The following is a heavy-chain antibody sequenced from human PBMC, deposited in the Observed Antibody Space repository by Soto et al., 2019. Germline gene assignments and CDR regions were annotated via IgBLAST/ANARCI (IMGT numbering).Heavy chain of an antibody. D-gene: IGHD4-17*01. CDR1: GCPISSSSYD. CDR3: ARASATVTTLDY. CDR2: IYYSGST. J-gene: IGHJ4*02. Sequence: SETLSLTCTVSGCPISSSSYDWVWIRQPPGKGLEWIGSIYYSGSTYYNPSLKSRVTISVDRSKNQFSLKLSSVTAADTAVYYCARASATVTTLDYWGQGTLVT. V-gene: IGHV4-39*07.